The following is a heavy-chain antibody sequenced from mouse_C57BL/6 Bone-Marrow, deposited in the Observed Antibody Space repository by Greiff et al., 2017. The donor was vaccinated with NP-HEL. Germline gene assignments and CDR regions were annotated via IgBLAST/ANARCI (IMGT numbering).Heavy chain of an antibody. CDR1: GYSITSGYY. CDR3: ARHYGSR. CDR2: ISYDGSN. J-gene: IGHJ4*01. D-gene: IGHD1-1*01. Sequence: ESGPGLVKPSQSLSLTCSVTGYSITSGYYWNWIRQFPGNKLEWMGYISYDGSNNYNPSLKNRISITRDTSKNQFFLKLNSVTTEDTATYYCARHYGSRWGQGTSVTVSS. V-gene: IGHV3-6*01.